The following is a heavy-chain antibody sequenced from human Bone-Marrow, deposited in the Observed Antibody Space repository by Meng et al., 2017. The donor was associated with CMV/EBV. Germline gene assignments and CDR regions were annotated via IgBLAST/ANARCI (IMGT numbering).Heavy chain of an antibody. CDR2: IIPIFGTA. D-gene: IGHD2-2*01. CDR3: ARRGYCSSSRCIESALDI. Sequence: SVKVSCKASGGTFSSYAISWVRQAPGQGLEWMGGIIPIFGTANYAQKFQGRVTITTDESTSTAYMELSSLRSEDTAVYYCARRGYCSSSRCIESALDIWGQGTRVTVSS. CDR1: GGTFSSYA. J-gene: IGHJ3*02. V-gene: IGHV1-69*05.